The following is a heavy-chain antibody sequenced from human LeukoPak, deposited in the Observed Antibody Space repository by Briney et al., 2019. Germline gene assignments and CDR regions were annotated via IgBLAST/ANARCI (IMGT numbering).Heavy chain of an antibody. J-gene: IGHJ2*01. CDR3: ASSPPSGTTWYYDL. Sequence: GGSLRLSCAASGFTFSSYAMHRVRQAPGKGLEYVSAISSNGDSTYYANSVKGRFTISRDNSKSTLFLQMGSLRADDVAMYYCASSPPSGTTWYYDLWGRGTRVTVSS. V-gene: IGHV3-64*01. CDR2: ISSNGDST. CDR1: GFTFSSYA. D-gene: IGHD1-7*01.